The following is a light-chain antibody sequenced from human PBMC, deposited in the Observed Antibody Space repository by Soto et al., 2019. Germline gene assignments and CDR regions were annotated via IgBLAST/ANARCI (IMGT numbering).Light chain of an antibody. CDR2: AAS. CDR1: QGISSY. CDR3: QQLNSYPLLG. Sequence: IQLTQSPSSLSASVGDRVTITCRASQGISSYLAWYQQKPGKAPKLLIYAASTLQSGVPSRFSGSGSGTDFTLTIISLQPEDFATYYCQQLNSYPLLGFGGGTKVEIK. V-gene: IGKV1-9*01. J-gene: IGKJ4*01.